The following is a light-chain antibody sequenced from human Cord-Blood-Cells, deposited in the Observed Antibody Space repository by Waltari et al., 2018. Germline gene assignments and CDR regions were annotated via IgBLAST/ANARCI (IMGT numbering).Light chain of an antibody. Sequence: QSVLTQPPSASGTPGQRVTISCSGSSSNIGSNYVYWYQQLPGTAPKLLIYRNNQRPSGVPDRVSGSKSGTSASLAISGLRSEDEADYYCAAWDDSLSYVFGTGTKVTVL. CDR2: RNN. CDR1: SSNIGSNY. J-gene: IGLJ1*01. CDR3: AAWDDSLSYV. V-gene: IGLV1-47*01.